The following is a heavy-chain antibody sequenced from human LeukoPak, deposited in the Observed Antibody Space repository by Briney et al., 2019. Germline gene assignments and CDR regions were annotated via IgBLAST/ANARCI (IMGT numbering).Heavy chain of an antibody. CDR1: GGSISSYY. CDR3: AKHDVSSWAKYHYYGMDV. CDR2: IYTSGST. V-gene: IGHV4-4*07. Sequence: SETLSLTCTVSGGSISSYYWSWIRQPAGKGLEWIGRIYTSGSTNYNPSLKSRVTMSVDTSKNQFSLKLSSVTAADTGVYYCAKHDVSSWAKYHYYGMDVWGQGTTVTVSS. J-gene: IGHJ6*02. D-gene: IGHD6-13*01.